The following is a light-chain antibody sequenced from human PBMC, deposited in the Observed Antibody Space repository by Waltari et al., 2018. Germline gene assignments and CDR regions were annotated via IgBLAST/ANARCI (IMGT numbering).Light chain of an antibody. CDR3: ASWDYSLNGVV. CDR1: SSNIESNP. V-gene: IGLV1-44*01. Sequence: QPVVTQPPSASGTPGQRVTISCSGSSSNIESNPVNWYQQLPGRAPRLLIYSNSSPPLRGPDRFSASTSGRSASLAISGLQSDDEGNYYCASWDYSLNGVVYGGGTKLTVL. J-gene: IGLJ2*01. CDR2: SNS.